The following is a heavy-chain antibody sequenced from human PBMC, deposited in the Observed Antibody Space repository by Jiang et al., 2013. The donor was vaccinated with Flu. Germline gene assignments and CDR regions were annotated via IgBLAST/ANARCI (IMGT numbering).Heavy chain of an antibody. CDR2: T. D-gene: IGHD3-9*01. V-gene: IGHV4-59*01. J-gene: IGHJ4*02. CDR3: ARDPGDSGLTN. Sequence: TNYNPPVKSRVTISVDTSKNQFSLKLSSVTAADTAVYYCARDPGDSGLTNWGQGTLVTVSS.